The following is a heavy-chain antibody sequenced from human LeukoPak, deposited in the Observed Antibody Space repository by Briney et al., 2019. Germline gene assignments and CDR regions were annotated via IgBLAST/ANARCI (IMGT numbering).Heavy chain of an antibody. J-gene: IGHJ4*02. CDR1: GFTFSSYE. D-gene: IGHD6-19*01. V-gene: IGHV3-48*03. CDR3: ARESIALAGAPFDY. Sequence: GGSLRLSCAASGFTFSSYEMNWVRQAPGKGLEWVSYISSGSTIYDADSVKGRFTICSDNANNSMYLQMNSLRAGDTAVYYCARESIALAGAPFDYWGQGTLVTVSS. CDR2: ISSGSTI.